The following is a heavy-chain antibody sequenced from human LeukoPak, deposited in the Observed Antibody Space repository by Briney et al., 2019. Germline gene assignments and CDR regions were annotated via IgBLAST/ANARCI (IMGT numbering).Heavy chain of an antibody. V-gene: IGHV1-69-2*01. CDR3: AAFTVTTSRGRRHGFGI. J-gene: IGHJ3*02. CDR1: EYTFTDYY. D-gene: IGHD4-17*01. CDR2: IDPKDGET. Sequence: ASVKVSCKASEYTFTDYYIHWVQEAPGKGLEWMGRIDPKDGETKYAENFQDRVTITADRSTDTAYLEMSSLRSEGTAVYYCAAFTVTTSRGRRHGFGIWGQGTRVTVSS.